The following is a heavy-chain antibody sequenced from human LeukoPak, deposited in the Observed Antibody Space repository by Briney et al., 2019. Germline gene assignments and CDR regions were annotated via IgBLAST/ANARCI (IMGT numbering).Heavy chain of an antibody. Sequence: PGGSLRLSCAASGFTFSSYSMNWVRQAPGKGLEWVSYISSSSSTIYYADSVKGRFTISRDNAKNSLYLQMNSLRAEDTAVYYCARSSGWYGRSYFDYWGQGTLVTVSS. CDR2: ISSSSSTI. CDR3: ARSSGWYGRSYFDY. J-gene: IGHJ4*02. CDR1: GFTFSSYS. D-gene: IGHD6-19*01. V-gene: IGHV3-48*04.